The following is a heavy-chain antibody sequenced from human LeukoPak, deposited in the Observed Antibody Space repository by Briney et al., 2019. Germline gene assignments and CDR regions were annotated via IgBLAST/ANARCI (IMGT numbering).Heavy chain of an antibody. Sequence: SETLSLTCTVSGDSISSYYWSWTRQPAGKGLEWIGRIYTSGSTNYNPSLKSRVTMSVDTSKNQFSLKLSSVTAADTAVYYCAREIIESGITDYWGQGTLVTVSS. CDR1: GDSISSYY. V-gene: IGHV4-4*07. D-gene: IGHD1-26*01. CDR3: AREIIESGITDY. CDR2: IYTSGST. J-gene: IGHJ4*02.